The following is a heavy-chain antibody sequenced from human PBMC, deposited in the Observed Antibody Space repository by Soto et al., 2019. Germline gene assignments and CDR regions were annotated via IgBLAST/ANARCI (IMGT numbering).Heavy chain of an antibody. CDR3: ASSVVVVAATDY. V-gene: IGHV5-10-1*01. J-gene: IGHJ4*02. Sequence: GESLKISCKGSGCSFTSYWISWVRQMPGKGLEWMGRIDPSDSYTNYSPSFQGHVTISADKSISTADLQWSSLKASDTAMYYCASSVVVVAATDYWGQGTLVTVSS. D-gene: IGHD2-15*01. CDR1: GCSFTSYW. CDR2: IDPSDSYT.